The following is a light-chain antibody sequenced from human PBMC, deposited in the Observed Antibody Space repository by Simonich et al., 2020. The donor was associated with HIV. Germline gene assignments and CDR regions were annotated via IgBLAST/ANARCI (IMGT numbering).Light chain of an antibody. CDR2: VNSDGSH. CDR3: QTWGAGAGANWV. J-gene: IGLJ3*02. CDR1: SGHSSYA. Sequence: QLVLTQSPSASASLGASVKLTCTLSSGHSSYAIEWHQQQPGQGPRYLMKVNSDGSHSEGDGIPDRFSGYSSGDERYLTISSLQSEDETDYYCQTWGAGAGANWVFGGGTKLTVL. V-gene: IGLV4-69*01.